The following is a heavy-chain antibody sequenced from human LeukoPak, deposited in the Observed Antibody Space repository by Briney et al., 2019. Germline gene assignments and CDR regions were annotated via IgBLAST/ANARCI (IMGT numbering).Heavy chain of an antibody. J-gene: IGHJ4*02. CDR2: ISWNSGSI. CDR1: GFTFDDYA. V-gene: IGHV3-9*01. Sequence: GGSLRLSCAASGFTFDDYAMHWVRQAPGKGLEWVSGISWNSGSIGYADSVKGRFTISRDNAKNSLYLQMNSLRAEDTALNYCAKDIGSGSYYYFDYWGQGTLVTVSS. D-gene: IGHD3-10*01. CDR3: AKDIGSGSYYYFDY.